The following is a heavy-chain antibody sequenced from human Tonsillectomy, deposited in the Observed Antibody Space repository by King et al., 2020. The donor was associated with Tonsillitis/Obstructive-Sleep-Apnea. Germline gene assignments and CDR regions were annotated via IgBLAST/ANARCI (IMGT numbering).Heavy chain of an antibody. V-gene: IGHV4-59*08. Sequence: VQLQESGPGLVKPSETLSLTCTVSGGSIGSDYWSWIRQPPGKGLEWIGYIYNSGSTRYNPSLKSRVTISLDTSKNQFSLKLRSVTAADTAVYYCATQTTVTYFDYWGQGTLVTVSS. D-gene: IGHD4-11*01. J-gene: IGHJ4*02. CDR3: ATQTTVTYFDY. CDR2: IYNSGST. CDR1: GGSIGSDY.